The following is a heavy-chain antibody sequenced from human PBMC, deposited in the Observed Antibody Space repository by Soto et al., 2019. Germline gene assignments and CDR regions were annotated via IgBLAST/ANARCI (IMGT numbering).Heavy chain of an antibody. D-gene: IGHD2-8*01. CDR2: MNPNSGNT. V-gene: IGHV1-8*01. CDR1: GYTFTSYD. J-gene: IGHJ4*02. CDR3: AWARSCTLDY. Sequence: QVQLVQSGAEVKKPGASVKVSCKASGYTFTSYDINWVRQATGQGLEWMGWMNPNSGNTGYAQKFQGRVTMTRNTSTSTAFMEISCPRSDDTATHYCAWARSCTLDYWGQGTLVTVST.